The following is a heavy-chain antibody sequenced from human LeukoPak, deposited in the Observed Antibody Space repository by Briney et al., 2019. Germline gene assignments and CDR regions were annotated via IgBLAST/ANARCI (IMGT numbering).Heavy chain of an antibody. D-gene: IGHD1-14*01. CDR2: FDPKDAET. CDR1: RYTLTELS. J-gene: IGHJ5*02. V-gene: IGHV1-24*01. Sequence: ASVKVSCNVSRYTLTELSMHWVRQAPGKGLEWMGGFDPKDAETIYAQKFQGRVTMTEDTSSDTAYMELNSLRSEDTAVYYCAKPTHARGGPWFDPWGQGALVTVSS. CDR3: AKPTHARGGPWFDP.